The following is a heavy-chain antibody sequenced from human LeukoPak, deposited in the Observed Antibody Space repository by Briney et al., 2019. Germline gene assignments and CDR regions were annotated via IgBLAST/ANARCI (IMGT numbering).Heavy chain of an antibody. D-gene: IGHD2-2*02. CDR2: IYTSGST. Sequence: SETLSLTCTVSGGSISSYYWSWIRQPAGKGLEWIGRIYTSGSTNYNPSLKSRVTISVDTSRNQFSLKLSSVTAADTAVYYCARQILGYCSSTSCYTKENYFDYWGQGTLVTVSS. CDR1: GGSISSYY. CDR3: ARQILGYCSSTSCYTKENYFDY. J-gene: IGHJ4*02. V-gene: IGHV4-4*07.